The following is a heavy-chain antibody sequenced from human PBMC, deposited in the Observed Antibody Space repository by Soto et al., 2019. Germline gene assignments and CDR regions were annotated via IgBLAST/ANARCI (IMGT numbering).Heavy chain of an antibody. V-gene: IGHV1-18*01. Sequence: ASVKLCCKASGYTFTSCGISWVRQAPGQGLEWMGWISAYNGNTNYAQKLQGRVTMTTDTSTSTAYMELRSLRSDDTAVYYCARERKDILTGENWFDPWGQGTLVTVSS. CDR2: ISAYNGNT. CDR3: ARERKDILTGENWFDP. J-gene: IGHJ5*02. CDR1: GYTFTSCG. D-gene: IGHD3-9*01.